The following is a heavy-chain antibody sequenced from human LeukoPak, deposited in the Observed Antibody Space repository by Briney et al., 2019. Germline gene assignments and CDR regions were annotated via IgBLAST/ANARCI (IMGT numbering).Heavy chain of an antibody. CDR3: ARAVAEQEAAFDV. CDR1: GFTVSSNY. CDR2: IYSGGST. V-gene: IGHV3-53*01. Sequence: XGSLRLSCAXSGFTVSSNYMSWVRQAPGKGLEWVSVIYSGGSTYYADSVKGRFTISRDNSKNTLYLLMNSLRAEDTAVYYCARAVAEQEAAFDVWGQGTMVTVSS. J-gene: IGHJ3*01. D-gene: IGHD6-19*01.